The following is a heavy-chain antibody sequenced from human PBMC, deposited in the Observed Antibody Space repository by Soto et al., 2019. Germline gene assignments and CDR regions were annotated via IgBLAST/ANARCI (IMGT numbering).Heavy chain of an antibody. CDR1: GGSVSSGSYY. D-gene: IGHD6-13*01. CDR2: IHYSGST. V-gene: IGHV4-61*01. Sequence: PSETLSLTCTVSGGSVSSGSYYWSWIRQPPGKGLEWIGNIHYSGSTNYNPSLKSRVTISVDTSKNQFSLKLSSVPAADTAVYYCARGDRLLGSSWYDYWGQGTLVTVSS. CDR3: ARGDRLLGSSWYDY. J-gene: IGHJ4*02.